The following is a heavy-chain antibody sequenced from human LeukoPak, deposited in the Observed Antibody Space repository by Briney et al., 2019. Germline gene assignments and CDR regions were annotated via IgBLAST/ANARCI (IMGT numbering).Heavy chain of an antibody. V-gene: IGHV6-1*01. J-gene: IGHJ4*02. Sequence: SQTLSLTCAISGDSVSRNSAAWNWIRQSPSRGLEWLGRTFYRSKWYNDYAVSVKSRITINPDTSKNQFSLQLKSVTPEDTAVYYCARALGGSGSYYRFYYFDYWGQGTLVTVSS. CDR2: TFYRSKWYN. CDR1: GDSVSRNSAA. CDR3: ARALGGSGSYYRFYYFDY. D-gene: IGHD3-10*01.